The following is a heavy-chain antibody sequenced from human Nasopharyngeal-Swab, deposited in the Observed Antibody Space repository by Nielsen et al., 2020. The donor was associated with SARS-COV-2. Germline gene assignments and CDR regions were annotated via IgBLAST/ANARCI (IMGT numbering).Heavy chain of an antibody. Sequence: GESLKISCAASGFTVSSNYMSWVRQAPGKGLEWVSVIYSGGSTYYADSVKGRFTISRDNAKNSLYLQMNSLRAEDTAVYYCARGSARGYWGQGTLVTVSS. CDR2: IYSGGST. CDR1: GFTVSSNY. CDR3: ARGSARGY. J-gene: IGHJ4*02. D-gene: IGHD3-10*01. V-gene: IGHV3-53*01.